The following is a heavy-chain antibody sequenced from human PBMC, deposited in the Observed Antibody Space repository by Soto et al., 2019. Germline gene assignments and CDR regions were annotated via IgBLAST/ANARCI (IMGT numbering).Heavy chain of an antibody. V-gene: IGHV1-69*06. J-gene: IGHJ4*02. CDR1: GGTFSSYA. D-gene: IGHD1-7*01. CDR3: ASPLRNWHYGGEFDY. Sequence: QVQLVQSGAEVKKPGSSVKVSCKASGGTFSSYAISWVRQAPGQGLEWMGGIIPIVGTANYAQKCQGRVTITADKSTSTAYMELSSLRSEDTAVYYCASPLRNWHYGGEFDYWGQGTLVTVSS. CDR2: IIPIVGTA.